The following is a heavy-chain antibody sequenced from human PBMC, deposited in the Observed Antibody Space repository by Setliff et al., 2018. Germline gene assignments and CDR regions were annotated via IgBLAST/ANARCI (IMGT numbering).Heavy chain of an antibody. CDR2: MSPNSGNT. D-gene: IGHD5-18*01. V-gene: IGHV1-8*02. J-gene: IGHJ4*02. CDR1: GYTFTSYD. CDR3: ARRVGSVGIQLPDY. Sequence: VASVKVSCKASGYTFTSYDINWVRQATGQGLEWMGWMSPNSGNTGYAQKFQGRVTMTRNTSISTAYMELSSLRSEDTAVYYCARRVGSVGIQLPDYWGQGTLVTVSS.